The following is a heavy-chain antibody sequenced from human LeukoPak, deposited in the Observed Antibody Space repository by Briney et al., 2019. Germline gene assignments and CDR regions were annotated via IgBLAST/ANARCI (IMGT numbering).Heavy chain of an antibody. CDR1: GFTFSSYG. CDR3: ARDYYDSSGYYYPVYYFDY. J-gene: IGHJ4*02. Sequence: GGSPRLSCAASGFTFSSYGMHWVRQAPGKGLEWVAVIWYDGSNKYYADSVKGRFTISRDNSKNTLYLQMNSLRAEDTAVYYCARDYYDSSGYYYPVYYFDYWGQGTLVTVSS. V-gene: IGHV3-33*01. D-gene: IGHD3-22*01. CDR2: IWYDGSNK.